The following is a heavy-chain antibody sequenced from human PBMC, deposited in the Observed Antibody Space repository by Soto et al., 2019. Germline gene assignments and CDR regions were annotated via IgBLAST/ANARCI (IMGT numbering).Heavy chain of an antibody. V-gene: IGHV1-18*04. CDR2: ISPNNGKT. J-gene: IGHJ4*02. Sequence: QIQLVQSGAEVKKPGASVKVSCQGSGYIFSNYGITWLRQAPGQGLEWLGWISPNNGKTHYAQKVQGRVTMTADSSTNIAYMELRSLRGDDTAVYFCARDGNWHYQHWGQGTRLTVSS. CDR1: GYIFSNYG. D-gene: IGHD3-3*02. CDR3: ARDGNWHYQH.